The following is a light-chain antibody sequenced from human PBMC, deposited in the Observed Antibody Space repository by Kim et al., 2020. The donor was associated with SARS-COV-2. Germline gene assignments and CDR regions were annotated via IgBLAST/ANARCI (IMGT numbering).Light chain of an antibody. V-gene: IGKV1-33*01. CDR2: DVS. J-gene: IGKJ5*01. Sequence: ASVGDTITITCQASQDITYYLNWYQQKPGKAPNLLIYDVSNLGAGVPSRFSGSGSGTDFTFTISSLQPDDFATYYCHQYNNHPITFGQGTRLEIK. CDR1: QDITYY. CDR3: HQYNNHPIT.